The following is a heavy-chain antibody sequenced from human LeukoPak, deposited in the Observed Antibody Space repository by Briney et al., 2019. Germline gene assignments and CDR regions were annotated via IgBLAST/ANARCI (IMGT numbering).Heavy chain of an antibody. CDR3: ARGLPAIGYYFDY. D-gene: IGHD2-2*02. CDR1: GGSIRSYY. J-gene: IGHJ4*02. CDR2: IYYSGST. V-gene: IGHV4-59*01. Sequence: SETLSLTCTVSGGSIRSYYWSWIRQPPGKGLEWIGYIYYSGSTNYNPSLKGRVTISVDTSKNQFSLKLSSVTAADTAVYYCARGLPAIGYYFDYWGQGTLVTVSS.